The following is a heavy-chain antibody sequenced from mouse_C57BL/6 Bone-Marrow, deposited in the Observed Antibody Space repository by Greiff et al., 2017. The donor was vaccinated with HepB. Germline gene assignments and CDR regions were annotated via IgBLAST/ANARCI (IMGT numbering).Heavy chain of an antibody. CDR3: ARVPHYYAMDY. Sequence: VQRVESGPELVKPGASVKISCKASGYAFSSSWMNWVKQRPGKGLEWIGRIYPGDGDTNYNGKFKGKATLTADKSSSTAYMQLSSLTSEDSAVYFCARVPHYYAMDYWGQGTSVTVSS. V-gene: IGHV1-82*01. CDR2: IYPGDGDT. J-gene: IGHJ4*01. CDR1: GYAFSSSW.